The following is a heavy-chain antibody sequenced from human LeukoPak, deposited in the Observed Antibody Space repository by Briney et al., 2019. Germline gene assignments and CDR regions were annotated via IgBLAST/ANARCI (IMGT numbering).Heavy chain of an antibody. CDR3: ARGRYDSSGFTFDY. D-gene: IGHD3-22*01. V-gene: IGHV1-2*06. Sequence: ASVKVSCKASGYTFTGYYMHWVRQAPGQGVEWLGRINPNSGGTNYAQKFQGRVTMTRDTSISTAYMELSRLRSDDTAVYYCARGRYDSSGFTFDYWGQETLVTVSS. J-gene: IGHJ4*02. CDR1: GYTFTGYY. CDR2: INPNSGGT.